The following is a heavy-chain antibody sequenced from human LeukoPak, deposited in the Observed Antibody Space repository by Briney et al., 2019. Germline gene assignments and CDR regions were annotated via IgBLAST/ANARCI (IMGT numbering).Heavy chain of an antibody. V-gene: IGHV4-31*03. CDR2: IYYSGST. D-gene: IGHD2-2*01. CDR3: ARVVAVVVPAAIDY. J-gene: IGHJ4*02. Sequence: SETLSLTCTVSGGSISSGGYYWSWIRQHPGKGLEWIGYIYYSGSTYYNPSLKSRVTISVDTSKNQFSLKLSSMTAADTAVYYCARVVAVVVPAAIDYWGQGTLVTVSS. CDR1: GGSISSGGYY.